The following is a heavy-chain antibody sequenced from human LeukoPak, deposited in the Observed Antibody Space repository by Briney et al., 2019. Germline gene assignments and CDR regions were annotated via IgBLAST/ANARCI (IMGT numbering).Heavy chain of an antibody. D-gene: IGHD6-19*01. CDR3: AKPRTTSSGWYHFDY. J-gene: IGHJ4*02. Sequence: AGGSLRLSCAASGFTFSSYAMHWVRQAPGKGLEWVAGISWNSDSVGYADSVKGRFTISRYNAKNSLYLQMSSLRAEDTALYYCAKPRTTSSGWYHFDYWGQGTLVTVSS. CDR2: ISWNSDSV. CDR1: GFTFSSYA. V-gene: IGHV3-9*01.